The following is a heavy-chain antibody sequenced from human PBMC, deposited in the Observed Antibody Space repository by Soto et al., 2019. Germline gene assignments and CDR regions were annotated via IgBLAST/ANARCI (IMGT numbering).Heavy chain of an antibody. CDR3: VDFDYYYYYGMDV. Sequence: SETLSLTCAVYGGSFSGYYWSWIRQPPGKGLEWIGEINHSGSTNYNPSLKSRVTISVDTSKNQFSLKLSSVTAADTAVYYCVDFDYYYYYGMDVWGQGTTVTVSS. CDR2: INHSGST. V-gene: IGHV4-34*01. CDR1: GGSFSGYY. J-gene: IGHJ6*02.